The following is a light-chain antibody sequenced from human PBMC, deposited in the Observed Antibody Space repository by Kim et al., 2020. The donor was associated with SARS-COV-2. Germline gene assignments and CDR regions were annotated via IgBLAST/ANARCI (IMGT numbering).Light chain of an antibody. CDR3: CSYTSSSTWV. CDR1: SRDVGAYNY. CDR2: DVT. Sequence: QAIHCSCTGTSRDVGAYNYGSWYQQYPGRAPKIIFYDVTKRPSGVSNRFSASKSGNTASLTISGLQADDEADYYCCSYTSSSTWVFGGGTQLTVL. J-gene: IGLJ2*01. V-gene: IGLV2-14*04.